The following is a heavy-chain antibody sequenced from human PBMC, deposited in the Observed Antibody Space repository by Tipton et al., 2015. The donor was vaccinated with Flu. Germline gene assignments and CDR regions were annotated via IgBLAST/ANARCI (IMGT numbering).Heavy chain of an antibody. CDR2: INHSGST. Sequence: KPSETLSLTCAVYGGSFSGYYWSWIRQPPGKGLEWIGEINHSGSTNYNPSLKSRVTISVDTSKNQFSLKLSSVTAADTAVYYCARVGSAAAGTNWGQGTLVTVSS. D-gene: IGHD6-13*01. J-gene: IGHJ4*02. CDR1: GGSFSGYY. CDR3: ARVGSAAAGTN. V-gene: IGHV4-34*01.